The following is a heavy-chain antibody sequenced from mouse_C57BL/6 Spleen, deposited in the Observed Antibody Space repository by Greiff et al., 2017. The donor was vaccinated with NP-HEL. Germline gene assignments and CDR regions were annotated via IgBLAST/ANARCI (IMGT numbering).Heavy chain of an antibody. D-gene: IGHD2-3*01. CDR2: IYPGSGNT. J-gene: IGHJ2*01. V-gene: IGHV1-76*01. Sequence: VKLMESGAELVRPGASVKLSCKASGYTFTDYYINWVKQRPGQGLEWIARIYPGSGNTYYNEKFKGKATLTAEKSSSTAYMQLSSLTSEDSAVYFCARWNDGYYAYWGQGTTLTVSS. CDR1: GYTFTDYY. CDR3: ARWNDGYYAY.